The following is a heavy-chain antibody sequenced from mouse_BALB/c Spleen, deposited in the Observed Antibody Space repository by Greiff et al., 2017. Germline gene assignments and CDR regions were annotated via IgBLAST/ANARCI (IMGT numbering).Heavy chain of an antibody. V-gene: IGHV5-6-5*01. J-gene: IGHJ1*01. Sequence: EVQLQESGGGLVKPGGSLKLSCAASGFTFSSYAMSWVRQTPEKRLEWVASISSGGSTYYPDSVKGRFTISRDNARNILYLQMSSLRSEDTAMYYCARGGYYYGSSYDWYFDVWGAGTTVTVSS. CDR1: GFTFSSYA. CDR3: ARGGYYYGSSYDWYFDV. D-gene: IGHD1-1*01. CDR2: ISSGGST.